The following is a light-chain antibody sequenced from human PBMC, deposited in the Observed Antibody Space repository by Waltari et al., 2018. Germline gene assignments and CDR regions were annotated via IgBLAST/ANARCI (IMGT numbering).Light chain of an antibody. J-gene: IGKJ2*01. Sequence: DIVMTQSPDSLAVSLGERATINCKSSQSLLYSSNNKNYLAWYQQKPGQPPKLLIYWASIREAGVPDRFSGSGSGTDFTLTSSSLQAEDVAVYYCQQYSNTPPYTFGQGTKLEIK. CDR2: WAS. CDR3: QQYSNTPPYT. CDR1: QSLLYSSNNKNY. V-gene: IGKV4-1*01.